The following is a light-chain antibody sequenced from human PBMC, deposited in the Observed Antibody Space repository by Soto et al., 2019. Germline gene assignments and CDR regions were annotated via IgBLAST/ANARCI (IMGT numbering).Light chain of an antibody. CDR2: GNS. CDR1: SSNIGAGYD. CDR3: QSYDSSLSGLVV. J-gene: IGLJ2*01. V-gene: IGLV1-40*01. Sequence: QAVVTQPPSVSGAPGQRVTISCTGSSSNIGAGYDVHWYQQLPGTAPKLLIYGNSNRPSGVPDRFSGSKSGTSASLAITGLQAEDEAVYYGQSYDSSLSGLVVFGAGTKVTVL.